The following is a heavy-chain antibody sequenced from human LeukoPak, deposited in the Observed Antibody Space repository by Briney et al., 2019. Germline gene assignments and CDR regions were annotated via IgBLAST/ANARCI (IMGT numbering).Heavy chain of an antibody. Sequence: PGGSLRLSCAASGFRFDDYGMSWVRQPPGKGLEWVSGIRWSGDSTGYADSVKGRFIISRDNAKNSLYLQMNSLRAEDSALYYCARGVYSNYPNYYYMDVWGKGTTVTVSS. CDR1: GFRFDDYG. CDR2: IRWSGDST. J-gene: IGHJ6*03. D-gene: IGHD4-11*01. CDR3: ARGVYSNYPNYYYMDV. V-gene: IGHV3-20*04.